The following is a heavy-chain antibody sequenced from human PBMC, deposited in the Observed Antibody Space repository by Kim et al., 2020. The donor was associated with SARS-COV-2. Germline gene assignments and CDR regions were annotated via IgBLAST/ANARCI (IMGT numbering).Heavy chain of an antibody. CDR2: ISTNTGNP. CDR1: GYTFTSYA. V-gene: IGHV7-4-1*02. Sequence: ASVKVSCKASGYTFTSYAMNWMRQAPGQGLEWMGWISTNTGNPTYAQGFTGRFVFSLDTSVSTAYLQISSLKAEDTGVYYCATDPTLPGDYWGQGTLVTVSS. J-gene: IGHJ4*02. D-gene: IGHD2-15*01. CDR3: ATDPTLPGDY.